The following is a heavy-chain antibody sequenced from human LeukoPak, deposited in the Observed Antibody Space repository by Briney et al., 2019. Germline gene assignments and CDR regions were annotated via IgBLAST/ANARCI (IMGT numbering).Heavy chain of an antibody. V-gene: IGHV1-69*05. CDR3: ASLKRNLEWLPSPYYYYYYYMDV. CDR1: GGTFSSYA. Sequence: SSVKVSCKASGGTFSSYAISWVRQAPGQGLEWMGGIIPIFGTANYAQKFQGRVTITTDESTSTAYMELSSLRSEDTAVYYCASLKRNLEWLPSPYYYYYYYMDVWGKGTTVTVSS. J-gene: IGHJ6*03. CDR2: IIPIFGTA. D-gene: IGHD3-3*01.